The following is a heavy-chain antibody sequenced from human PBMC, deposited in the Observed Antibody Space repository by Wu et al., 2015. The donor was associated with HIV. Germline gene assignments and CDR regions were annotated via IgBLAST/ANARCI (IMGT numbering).Heavy chain of an antibody. CDR1: GYTFTIYD. Sequence: QVQLVQSGAEVKKPGASVKVSCQASGYTFTIYDINWVRQAPGQGLEWMGWMNPNSGNTGYAQKFPGRVTMTRNTSIGTAYMELSSLRSEDTAVYYCARGNCGGDCSSFYYYYYGMDIWGQGTTVTVSS. V-gene: IGHV1-8*01. CDR3: ARGNCGGDCSSFYYYYYGMDI. J-gene: IGHJ6*02. D-gene: IGHD2-21*02. CDR2: MNPNSGNT.